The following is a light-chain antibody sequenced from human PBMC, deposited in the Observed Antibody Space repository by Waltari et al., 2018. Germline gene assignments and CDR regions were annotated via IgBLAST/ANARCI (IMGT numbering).Light chain of an antibody. J-gene: IGKJ5*01. Sequence: DIQLTQSPSSLSASVGARVTLTCRASQDSSRHLAWYQKNPGKAPKLLVDGASTLGSGVPSGFSGGGSGTEFTLTISSLQPEDFATYYCQQLNSYPITFGQGTRLEIK. CDR1: QDSSRH. CDR3: QQLNSYPIT. CDR2: GAS. V-gene: IGKV1-9*01.